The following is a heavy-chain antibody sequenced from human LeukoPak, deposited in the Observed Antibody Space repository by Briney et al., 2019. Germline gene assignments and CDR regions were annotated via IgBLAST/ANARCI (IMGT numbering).Heavy chain of an antibody. V-gene: IGHV4-59*01. Sequence: SSETLSHTCTVSGGSISSYYWSWIRQPPGKGLEWIGYIYYSGSTNYNPSLKSRVTISVDTSKNQFSLKLSSVTAADTAVYYCARGHDSSGYYLALYAFDIWGQGTMVTVSS. D-gene: IGHD3-22*01. J-gene: IGHJ3*02. CDR2: IYYSGST. CDR1: GGSISSYY. CDR3: ARGHDSSGYYLALYAFDI.